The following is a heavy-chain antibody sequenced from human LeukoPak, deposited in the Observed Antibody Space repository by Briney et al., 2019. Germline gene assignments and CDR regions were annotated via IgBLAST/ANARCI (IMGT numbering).Heavy chain of an antibody. CDR2: IYYSGST. V-gene: IGHV4-39*07. D-gene: IGHD2-2*01. CDR3: ARDGLPVALDK. Sequence: SETLSLTCTVSGGSISSSSYYWGWIRQPPGKGLEWIGSIYYSGSTYYNPSLKSRVTISVDTSKNQFSLKLSSVTAADTAVYYCARDGLPVALDKWGQGTLVTVSS. J-gene: IGHJ4*02. CDR1: GGSISSSSYY.